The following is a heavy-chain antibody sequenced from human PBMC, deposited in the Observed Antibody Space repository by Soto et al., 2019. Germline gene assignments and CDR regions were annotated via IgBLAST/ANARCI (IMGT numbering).Heavy chain of an antibody. J-gene: IGHJ5*02. CDR2: ISGSGGST. CDR3: AKYDRNWFDP. Sequence: GGSLRLACAASVFTFSSYAMIWVRQAPGKGLEWVSAISGSGGSTYYADSVKGRFTISRDNSKNTLYLQMNGLRAEDTAVYYCAKYDRNWFDPWGQGTLVTVSS. D-gene: IGHD3-3*01. CDR1: VFTFSSYA. V-gene: IGHV3-23*01.